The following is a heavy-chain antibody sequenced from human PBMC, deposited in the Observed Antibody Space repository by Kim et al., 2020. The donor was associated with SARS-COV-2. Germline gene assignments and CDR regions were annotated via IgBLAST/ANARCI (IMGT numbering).Heavy chain of an antibody. J-gene: IGHJ4*02. CDR3: AKHWVSGTYYNYFDY. D-gene: IGHD3-10*01. CDR2: ISGSGDRT. V-gene: IGHV3-23*01. Sequence: GGSLRLSCAGSGFIFSNYAVSWVRQAPGKGLEWVSAISGSGDRTFYTDSVRGRVTISRDNSKNTVYLQLNGLRVEDAAVYYCAKHWVSGTYYNYFDYWGQGSLVTVSS. CDR1: GFIFSNYA.